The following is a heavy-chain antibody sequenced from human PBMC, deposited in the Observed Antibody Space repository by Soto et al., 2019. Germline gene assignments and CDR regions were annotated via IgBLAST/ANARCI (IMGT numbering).Heavy chain of an antibody. D-gene: IGHD4-17*01. CDR3: ARGDGDYDY. V-gene: IGHV4-59*01. J-gene: IGHJ4*02. CDR1: GGSITGYY. Sequence: QVQLQESGPGLVKPSETLSLTCTVSGGSITGYYWSWIRQPPGKGLEWMGYIYYSGITNYNPSLKSRVTISVDTSKNQFSLKLSSVTAADTAVYYCARGDGDYDYWGQGTLVTVSS. CDR2: IYYSGIT.